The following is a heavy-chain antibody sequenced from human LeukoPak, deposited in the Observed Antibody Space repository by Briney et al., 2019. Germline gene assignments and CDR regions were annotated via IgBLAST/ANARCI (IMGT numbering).Heavy chain of an antibody. CDR3: ARGRWAVTTWDY. CDR2: IYYSGST. V-gene: IGHV4-61*01. Sequence: SQTLSLTCTVSGGSISSGSYYWSWIRQPPGKGLEWIGYIYYSGSTNYNPSLKSRVTISVDTSKNQFSLKLSSVTAADTAVYYCARGRWAVTTWDYWGQGTLVTVSS. D-gene: IGHD4-17*01. CDR1: GGSISSGSYY. J-gene: IGHJ4*02.